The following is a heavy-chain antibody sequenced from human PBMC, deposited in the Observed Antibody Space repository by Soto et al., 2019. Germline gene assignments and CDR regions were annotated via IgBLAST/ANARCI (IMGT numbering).Heavy chain of an antibody. CDR1: GFTSSTYA. J-gene: IGHJ3*01. V-gene: IGHV3-30-3*01. Sequence: LRLSCAASGFTSSTYAMRWVRQAPGKGLEWVAILSYDGTTKYYADSVKGRFTISRDNSKNALYLQMNSLRVEDTAVYYCAREYCSTAICYLGANAFDVWGQGTMVTVSS. CDR3: AREYCSTAICYLGANAFDV. D-gene: IGHD2-2*01. CDR2: LSYDGTTK.